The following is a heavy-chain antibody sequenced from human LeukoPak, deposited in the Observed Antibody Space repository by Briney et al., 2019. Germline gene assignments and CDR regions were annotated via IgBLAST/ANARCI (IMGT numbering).Heavy chain of an antibody. CDR1: GFTFSSYW. J-gene: IGHJ4*02. Sequence: GGSLRLSCAASGFTFSSYWMSWVRQAPGKGLEWVANIKQDGSEEYYVDSVKGRFTISRDNAKNSLYLQMNSLRAEDTAVYYCARENYASGSYGDYWGQGTLVTVSS. CDR2: IKQDGSEE. D-gene: IGHD3-10*01. CDR3: ARENYASGSYGDY. V-gene: IGHV3-7*01.